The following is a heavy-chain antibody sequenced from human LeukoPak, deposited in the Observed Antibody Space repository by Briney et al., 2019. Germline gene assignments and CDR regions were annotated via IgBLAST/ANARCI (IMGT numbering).Heavy chain of an antibody. CDR1: GGSFSSSTHY. V-gene: IGHV4-39*02. J-gene: IGHJ4*02. CDR3: ARDGLAAGIDY. CDR2: IYYRGST. D-gene: IGHD6-13*01. Sequence: SETLSLTCTVSGGSFSSSTHYWGWIHQPPGKGLEWIGSIYYRGSTYYNPSLKSRVTISVDTSKNQFSLKLSSVNAADTAVYYCARDGLAAGIDYWGQGTLVTVSS.